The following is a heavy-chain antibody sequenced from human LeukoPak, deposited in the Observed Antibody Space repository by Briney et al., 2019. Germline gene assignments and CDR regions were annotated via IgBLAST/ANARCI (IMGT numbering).Heavy chain of an antibody. CDR3: AKDQHFYDKTGEGYYQH. CDR2: IRRDGSDE. V-gene: IGHV3-7*01. CDR1: GFNFNWYC. D-gene: IGHD3-22*01. J-gene: IGHJ1*01. Sequence: GGSLRLSCAASGFNFNWYCMSWVRQAPGKGLELVAKIRRDGSDEYYVGSVKGRFTISRDNSKNSLYLQMNRLRAEDTAVYFCAKDQHFYDKTGEGYYQHWGQGTLVTVS.